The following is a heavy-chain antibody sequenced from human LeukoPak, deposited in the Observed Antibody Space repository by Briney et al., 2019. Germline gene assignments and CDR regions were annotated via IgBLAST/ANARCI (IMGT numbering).Heavy chain of an antibody. V-gene: IGHV4-34*01. CDR3: ARGRNGYCSSTSCYRFDY. D-gene: IGHD2-2*01. Sequence: SETLSLTCAVYGGSFSGYYWSWIPQPPGKGLEWIGEINHSGSTNYNPSLKSRVTISVDTSKNQFSLKLSSVTAADTAVYYCARGRNGYCSSTSCYRFDYWGQGTLVTVSS. CDR1: GGSFSGYY. J-gene: IGHJ4*02. CDR2: INHSGST.